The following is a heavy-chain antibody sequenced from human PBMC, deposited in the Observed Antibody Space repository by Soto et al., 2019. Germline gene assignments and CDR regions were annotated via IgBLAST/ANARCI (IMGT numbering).Heavy chain of an antibody. CDR2: ISAYNGNT. D-gene: IGHD2-8*01. V-gene: IGHV1-18*01. Sequence: ASVKVSCKASGYTFTSYGISWVRQAPGQGLEWMGWISAYNGNTNYAQKLQGRVTMTTDTSTSTAYMELRSLRSDDTAVYYCARDRKRYCTNGVCYGVGPVAYCGGDCPLLYWYFDLWRRGTLVTVSS. CDR3: ARDRKRYCTNGVCYGVGPVAYCGGDCPLLYWYFDL. CDR1: GYTFTSYG. J-gene: IGHJ2*01.